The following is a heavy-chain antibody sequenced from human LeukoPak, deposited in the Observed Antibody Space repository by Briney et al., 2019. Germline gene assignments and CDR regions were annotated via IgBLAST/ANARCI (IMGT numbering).Heavy chain of an antibody. CDR2: ISAYNGNT. Sequence: ASVKVSFKASGYTFISYGISWVRQAPGQGLEWMGWISAYNGNTNYAQKLQGRVTMTTDTSTSTAYMELRSLRSDDTAVYYCARQYYYGSGSYHGDDAFDIWGQGTMVTVSS. CDR1: GYTFISYG. D-gene: IGHD3-10*01. J-gene: IGHJ3*02. CDR3: ARQYYYGSGSYHGDDAFDI. V-gene: IGHV1-18*01.